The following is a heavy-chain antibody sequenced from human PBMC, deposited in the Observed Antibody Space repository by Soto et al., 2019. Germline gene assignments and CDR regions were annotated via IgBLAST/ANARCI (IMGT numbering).Heavy chain of an antibody. D-gene: IGHD2-2*01. V-gene: IGHV3-23*01. Sequence: PGGSLRLSCAASGFTFSSYAMSWVRQAPGKGLEWVAAISGSGGSTYYADSVKGRFTISRDNSKNTLYLQMNSLRAEDTAVYYCAIVPSWLYYFYYWGQGTPVTV. CDR1: GFTFSSYA. CDR2: ISGSGGST. J-gene: IGHJ4*02. CDR3: AIVPSWLYYFYY.